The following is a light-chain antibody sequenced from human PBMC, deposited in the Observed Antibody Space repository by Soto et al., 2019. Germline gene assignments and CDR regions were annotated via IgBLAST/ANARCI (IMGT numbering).Light chain of an antibody. J-gene: IGLJ1*01. CDR1: SSDVGSYNL. CDR3: CSYAGXSTFYV. Sequence: QSVLTQPASVSGSPGQSITISCTGTSSDVGSYNLVSWYQQHPGKAPKLMIYEGSKRPSGVSNRFSGSKSGNTASLTISGLQAEDEADYYCCSYAGXSTFYVFGTGTRSPS. CDR2: EGS. V-gene: IGLV2-23*01.